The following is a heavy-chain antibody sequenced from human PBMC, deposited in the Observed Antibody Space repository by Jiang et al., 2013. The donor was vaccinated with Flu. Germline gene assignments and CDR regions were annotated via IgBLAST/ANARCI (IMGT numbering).Heavy chain of an antibody. CDR1: GGSISSTNYY. Sequence: GSGLVKPSETLSLTCNVSGGSISSTNYYWGWIRQPPGMGLEWIGDIYYSGRIHYNPSLQSRVSMSLDTPKNQFSLKLTSVTAADTAVYYCGRPASQELRIAYWGPGTLVTVSS. J-gene: IGHJ4*02. D-gene: IGHD3-16*01. CDR3: GRPASQELRIAY. V-gene: IGHV4-39*01. CDR2: IYYSGRI.